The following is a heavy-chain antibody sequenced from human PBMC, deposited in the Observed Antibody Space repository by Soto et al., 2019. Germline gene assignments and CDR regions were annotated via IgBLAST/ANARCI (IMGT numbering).Heavy chain of an antibody. CDR1: GYSFTSYW. J-gene: IGHJ5*02. V-gene: IGHV5-51*01. D-gene: IGHD4-17*01. Sequence: GESLKISCKGSGYSFTSYWIGWVRQMPGKGQEWMGIIYPGDSDTRYSPSFQGQVTIPADKSISTAHLQWSSLKASDTAMYYCARYDYGDYVWFDPWGQGTLVTVSS. CDR3: ARYDYGDYVWFDP. CDR2: IYPGDSDT.